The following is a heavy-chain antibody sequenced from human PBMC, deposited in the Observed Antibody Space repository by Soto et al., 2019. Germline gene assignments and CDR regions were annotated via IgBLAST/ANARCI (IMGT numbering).Heavy chain of an antibody. J-gene: IGHJ1*01. CDR1: GFTFSNYA. CDR2: ISSNGGNT. CDR3: ARADYDLWSGYRS. V-gene: IGHV3-64*01. Sequence: EVQLVESGGGLVQPGGSLRLSCAASGFTFSNYAMHWVRQALGKGLEYVSAISSNGGNTYYANSVKGRFTISIENSKNTLYLQMGSLRADDMAVYYCARADYDLWSGYRSWGQGTLVTVSS. D-gene: IGHD3-3*01.